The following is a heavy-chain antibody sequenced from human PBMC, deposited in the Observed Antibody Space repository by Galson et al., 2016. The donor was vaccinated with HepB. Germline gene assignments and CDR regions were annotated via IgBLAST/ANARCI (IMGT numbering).Heavy chain of an antibody. CDR2: ISGNNGNT. CDR3: AREARSRWYGMDV. J-gene: IGHJ6*02. CDR1: GYTFANYG. D-gene: IGHD6-13*01. Sequence: SCKASGYTFANYGFSWVRQAPGQGPEWMGWISGNNGNTYYVEKFQGRVTMTTDTSTRTVYMELRSLRSDDTAVYYCAREARSRWYGMDVWGQGTTVTVSS. V-gene: IGHV1-18*01.